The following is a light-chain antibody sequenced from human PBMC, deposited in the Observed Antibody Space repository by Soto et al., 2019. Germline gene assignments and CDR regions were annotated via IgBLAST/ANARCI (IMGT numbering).Light chain of an antibody. CDR3: SSYAGSNNDV. CDR2: DVS. CDR1: SSDVGGYNY. V-gene: IGLV2-8*01. Sequence: QSVLTQPSSASGSPGQSVTISCTGTSSDVGGYNYVSWYQHHPGKAPKLMIYDVSKRPSGVPDRFSGSKSGNTASLTVSGLQAEDEADYYCSSYAGSNNDVFGTGTKVTVL. J-gene: IGLJ1*01.